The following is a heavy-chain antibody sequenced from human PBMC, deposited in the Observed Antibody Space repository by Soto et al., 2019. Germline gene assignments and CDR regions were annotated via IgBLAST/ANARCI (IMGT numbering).Heavy chain of an antibody. V-gene: IGHV3-49*03. J-gene: IGHJ4*02. Sequence: PGGSLRLSCTASGFTFGDYAVIWFRQAPGKGLEWVGYITSKAYRGTTQYAATVKGRFTISRDDSKSIAYLQMNSLKTDDTAVYYCSRVPPNNRGAPLDDSGQGTRVTVAS. CDR3: SRVPPNNRGAPLDD. D-gene: IGHD3-10*01. CDR2: ITSKAYRGTT. CDR1: GFTFGDYA.